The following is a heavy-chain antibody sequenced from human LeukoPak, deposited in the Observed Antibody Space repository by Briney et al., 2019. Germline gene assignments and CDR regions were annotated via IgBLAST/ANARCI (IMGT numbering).Heavy chain of an antibody. V-gene: IGHV3-73*01. J-gene: IGHJ5*02. CDR2: IRSKPNIYAT. Sequence: GSLRLFFAASGVTFSCSSPHWVRQPPGERMELLGRIRSKPNIYATAYAASVKGRFTISRDDSKNTTYLQMSGLKTEDTAVYYCTQTVDTALVDFFDPWGQGTLVTVSS. CDR1: GVTFSCSS. D-gene: IGHD5-18*01. CDR3: TQTVDTALVDFFDP.